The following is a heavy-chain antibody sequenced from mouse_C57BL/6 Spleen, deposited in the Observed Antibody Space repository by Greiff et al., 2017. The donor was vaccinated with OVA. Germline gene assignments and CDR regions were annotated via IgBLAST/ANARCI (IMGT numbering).Heavy chain of an antibody. CDR3: VYGYDDY. D-gene: IGHD2-2*01. Sequence: QVQLQQSGPELVKPGASVKISCKASGYAFSSSWMNWVKQRPGKGLEWIGRIYPGDGDTNYNGKFKGKATLTADKSSSTAYMQLSSLTSEDSAVYFCVYGYDDYWGQGTTLTVSS. CDR2: IYPGDGDT. V-gene: IGHV1-82*01. J-gene: IGHJ2*01. CDR1: GYAFSSSW.